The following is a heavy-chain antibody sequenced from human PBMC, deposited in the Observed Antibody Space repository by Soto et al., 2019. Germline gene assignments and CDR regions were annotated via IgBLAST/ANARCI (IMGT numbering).Heavy chain of an antibody. J-gene: IGHJ4*02. CDR1: GYTFTSYG. CDR2: ISAYNGNT. V-gene: IGHV1-18*03. Sequence: QVQLVQSGAEVKKPGASVKVSCKASGYTFTSYGISWVRQAPAQGLEWMGWISAYNGNTKSAQKLQGRVTMMKDTSTSSAYLGLRSLRSDAMGVYSCSRDSPPVDYWGQGTLVTVSS. CDR3: SRDSPPVDY.